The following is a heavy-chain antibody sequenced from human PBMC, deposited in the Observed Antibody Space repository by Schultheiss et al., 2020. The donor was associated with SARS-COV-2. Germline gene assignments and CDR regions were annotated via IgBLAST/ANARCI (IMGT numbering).Heavy chain of an antibody. CDR2: IIPIFGTA. CDR3: ARGLTGYYYVMDY. CDR1: GGTFSSYA. D-gene: IGHD3-9*01. Sequence: SVKVSCKASGGTFSSYAISWVRQAPGQGLEWMGGIIPIFGTANYAQKFQGRVTITADESTSTAYMELSSLRSEDTAVYYCARGLTGYYYVMDYWGQGTLVTVSS. J-gene: IGHJ4*02. V-gene: IGHV1-69*13.